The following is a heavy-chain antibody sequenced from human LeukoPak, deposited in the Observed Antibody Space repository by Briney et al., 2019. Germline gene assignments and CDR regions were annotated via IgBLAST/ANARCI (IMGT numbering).Heavy chain of an antibody. CDR1: GYTFTSYY. CDR2: INPNSGGT. J-gene: IGHJ6*03. D-gene: IGHD5-18*01. V-gene: IGHV1-2*02. CDR3: PRDGLYTYVSPYYYYSYRDV. Sequence: ASVKVSCKASGYTFTSYYMHWVRQAPGQGLEWMGWINPNSGGTNYAQKFQGRVTMTRDTSISTAYMELSRLRSDDTAVYYCPRDGLYTYVSPYYYYSYRDVWGKGPTVPVSS.